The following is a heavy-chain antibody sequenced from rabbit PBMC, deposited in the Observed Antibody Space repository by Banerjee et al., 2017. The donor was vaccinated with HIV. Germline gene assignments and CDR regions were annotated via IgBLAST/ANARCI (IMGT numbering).Heavy chain of an antibody. J-gene: IGHJ4*01. V-gene: IGHV1S45*01. CDR2: INTSSGNT. CDR3: ARSARVVAEYNL. Sequence: QEQLVESGGDLVKPEGSLTLTCTASGFSFSNKYVMCWVRQAPGKGLEWIGCINTSSGNTVYASWAKGRFTISKTSSTTVTLQMTSLTAADTANYFCARSARVVAEYNLWGQGTLVTVS. D-gene: IGHD4-1*01. CDR1: GFSFSNKYV.